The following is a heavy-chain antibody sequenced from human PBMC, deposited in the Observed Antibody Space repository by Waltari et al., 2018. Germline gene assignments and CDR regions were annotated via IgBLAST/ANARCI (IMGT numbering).Heavy chain of an antibody. CDR3: ARQSSGWSLGNWFDP. CDR1: GYSFTSYW. D-gene: IGHD6-19*01. CDR2: IYPGDSDT. Sequence: EVQLVQSGAEVKKPGESLKISCKGSGYSFTSYWIGWVRQRPGKGLEWRGIIYPGDSDTRYSPSFQGQVTISADKSISTAYLQWSSLKASDTAMYYCARQSSGWSLGNWFDPWGQGTLVTVSS. J-gene: IGHJ5*02. V-gene: IGHV5-51*01.